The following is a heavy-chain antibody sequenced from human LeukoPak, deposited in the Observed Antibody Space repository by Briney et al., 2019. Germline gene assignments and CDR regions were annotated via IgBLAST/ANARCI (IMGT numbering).Heavy chain of an antibody. CDR3: ASRRSYGYFQH. Sequence: KPSETLSLTCAVYGGSFSGYYWSWIRQPPGKGLEWIGEINHSGSTNYNPSLKSRVTISVDTSKNQFSLKLSSVTAADTAVYYCASRRSYGYFQHWGQGTLVTVSS. D-gene: IGHD1-26*01. CDR2: INHSGST. V-gene: IGHV4-34*01. J-gene: IGHJ1*01. CDR1: GGSFSGYY.